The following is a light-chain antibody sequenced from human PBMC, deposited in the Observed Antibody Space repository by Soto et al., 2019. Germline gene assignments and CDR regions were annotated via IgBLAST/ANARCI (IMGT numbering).Light chain of an antibody. CDR3: QQHETLIT. CDR2: GAF. V-gene: IGKV3D-15*01. CDR1: QNILRN. J-gene: IGKJ5*01. Sequence: IVMTQSPATLSVSPGETATLSCRAPQNILRNLAWYQQKPGQGPRLLIYGAFTRATGIPDRFSGSGSGTDFTLTISRLEPEDFAVYYCQQHETLITFGQGTRLEIK.